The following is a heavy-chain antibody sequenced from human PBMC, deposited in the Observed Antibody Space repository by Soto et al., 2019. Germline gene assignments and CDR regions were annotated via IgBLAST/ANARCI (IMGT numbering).Heavy chain of an antibody. CDR2: IYYSGST. V-gene: IGHV4-39*01. Sequence: QLQLQESGPGLVKPSETLSLTCTVSGGSISSSSYYWGWIRQPPGKGLEWIGSIYYSGSTYYNPSLKSRVTISVDTSKNQFSLKLSSVTAADTAVYYCARAIRTGTKGRVYDYWGQGTLVTVSS. D-gene: IGHD1-7*01. J-gene: IGHJ4*02. CDR1: GGSISSSSYY. CDR3: ARAIRTGTKGRVYDY.